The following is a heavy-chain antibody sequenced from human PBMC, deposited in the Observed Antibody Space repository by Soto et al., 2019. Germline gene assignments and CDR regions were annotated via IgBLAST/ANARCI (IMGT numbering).Heavy chain of an antibody. J-gene: IGHJ4*02. D-gene: IGHD6-25*01. V-gene: IGHV4-39*01. CDR1: GGSVSSSTYY. Sequence: KPSETLSLTSSVSGGSVSSSTYYWGWIRHPPGKALEWIGSIYFSGSIYYKSSLKSRVTISVDTSKNQFSLKLTSVTAADTAVYYCARHGVAALQFDYWGQGTLVTVSS. CDR3: ARHGVAALQFDY. CDR2: IYFSGSI.